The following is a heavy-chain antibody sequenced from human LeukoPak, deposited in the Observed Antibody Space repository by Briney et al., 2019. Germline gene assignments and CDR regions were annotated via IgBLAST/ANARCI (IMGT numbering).Heavy chain of an antibody. Sequence: GTSVKVSCKASGFTFTSSAVQWVRQARGHRLEWIGWMVVGSGKTNYAQKFQERVTITRDMSTSTAYMELSSLRSEDTAVYYCAADGNSGSYPFDYWGQGTLVTVSS. J-gene: IGHJ4*02. CDR3: AADGNSGSYPFDY. V-gene: IGHV1-58*01. CDR1: GFTFTSSA. CDR2: MVVGSGKT. D-gene: IGHD1-26*01.